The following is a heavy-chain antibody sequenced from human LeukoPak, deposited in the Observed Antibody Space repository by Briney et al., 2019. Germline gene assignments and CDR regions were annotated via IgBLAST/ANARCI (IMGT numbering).Heavy chain of an antibody. J-gene: IGHJ3*02. CDR3: ARGGPAMIVGDNDAFDI. CDR2: IGTAGDT. CDR1: GFTFSSYD. Sequence: GGSLRLSCAASGFTFSSYDMHWVRQATGKGLEWVSAIGTAGDTYYPGSVKGRFTISRENAKNSLYLQMNSLRAGDTAVYYCARGGPAMIVGDNDAFDIWGQGTMVTVSS. D-gene: IGHD3-22*01. V-gene: IGHV3-13*01.